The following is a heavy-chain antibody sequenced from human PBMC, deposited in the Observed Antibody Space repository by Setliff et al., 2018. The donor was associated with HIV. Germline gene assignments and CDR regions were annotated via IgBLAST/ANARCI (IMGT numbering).Heavy chain of an antibody. J-gene: IGHJ4*02. D-gene: IGHD5-18*01. CDR2: IYYSGST. CDR3: ARVTTMVGYFDY. Sequence: SETLSLTCTVSGGSISSYYWSWMRQPPGKGLECIGYIYYSGSTNYNPSLKSRLTISVDTSKNQFSLKLSSVTAADTAVYFCARVTTMVGYFDYWGQGTLVTVSS. V-gene: IGHV4-59*01. CDR1: GGSISSYY.